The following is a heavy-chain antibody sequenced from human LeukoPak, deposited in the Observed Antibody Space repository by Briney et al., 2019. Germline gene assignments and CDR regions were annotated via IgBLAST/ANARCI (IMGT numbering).Heavy chain of an antibody. CDR2: IIPIFGTA. CDR1: GGTFSSYA. J-gene: IGHJ4*02. V-gene: IGHV1-69*13. Sequence: SVKVSCKASGGTFSSYAISWVRQAPGQGLEWMGGIIPIFGTADYAQKFQGRVTITADESTSTAYMELNSLRSEDTAVYYCARDPSMIRGENTPYFDYWGQGTLVTVSP. CDR3: ARDPSMIRGENTPYFDY. D-gene: IGHD3-10*01.